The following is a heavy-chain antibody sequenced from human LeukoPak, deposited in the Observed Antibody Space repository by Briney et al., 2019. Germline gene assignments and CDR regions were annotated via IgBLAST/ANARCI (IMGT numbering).Heavy chain of an antibody. CDR3: ARHQAAAGTMAFDI. Sequence: SETLSLTCTVSGGSVSSGSYYWTWIRQPPRKGLEWIGYIYYSGSTNYSPSLKSRVTISVDTSKNQFSLKLSSVTAADTAVYYCARHQAAAGTMAFDIWGQGTMVTVSS. CDR2: IYYSGST. J-gene: IGHJ3*02. CDR1: GGSVSSGSYY. V-gene: IGHV4-61*01. D-gene: IGHD6-13*01.